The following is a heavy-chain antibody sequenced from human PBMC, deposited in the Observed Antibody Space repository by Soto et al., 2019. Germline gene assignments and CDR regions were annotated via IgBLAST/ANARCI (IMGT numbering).Heavy chain of an antibody. J-gene: IGHJ5*02. D-gene: IGHD3-22*01. Sequence: GESLKISCKGSGYSFTSYWISWVRQMPGKGLEWMGRIDPSDSYTNYSPPFQGHVTISADKSISTAYLQWSSLKASDTAMYYCARHEIPYYYDSSAHWFDPWGQGTLVTVSS. CDR3: ARHEIPYYYDSSAHWFDP. CDR1: GYSFTSYW. CDR2: IDPSDSYT. V-gene: IGHV5-10-1*01.